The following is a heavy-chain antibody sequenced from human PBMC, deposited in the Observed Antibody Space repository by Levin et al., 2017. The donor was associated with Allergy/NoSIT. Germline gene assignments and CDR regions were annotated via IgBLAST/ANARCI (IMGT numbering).Heavy chain of an antibody. CDR1: GFTVSTNY. Sequence: PGGSLRLSCAASGFTVSTNYMSWVRQAPGKGLEWVSVIYGGGSTYYADSVKGRFTISRDNPKNTLYLQMNSLRAEDTAVYYCARDSSDYGLDYWGQGTLVTVSS. CDR2: IYGGGST. CDR3: ARDSSDYGLDY. J-gene: IGHJ4*02. D-gene: IGHD4-17*01. V-gene: IGHV3-53*01.